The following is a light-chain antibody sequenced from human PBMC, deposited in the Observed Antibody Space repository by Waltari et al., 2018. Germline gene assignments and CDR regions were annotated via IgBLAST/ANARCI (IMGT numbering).Light chain of an antibody. Sequence: QAGLTQTPSLSRDLGQTATLTCTGNKNNVANQGAAWLQQHRGHPPKLLSFRSNNRPSAISERFSASTSGNTASLTITGLQPDDEADYYCSSWDSDLVAVVFGGGTKLTVL. CDR2: RSN. CDR1: KNNVANQG. CDR3: SSWDSDLVAVV. V-gene: IGLV10-54*04. J-gene: IGLJ3*02.